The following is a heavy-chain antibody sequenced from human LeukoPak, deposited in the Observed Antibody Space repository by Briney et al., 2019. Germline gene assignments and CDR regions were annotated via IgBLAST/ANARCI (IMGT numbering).Heavy chain of an antibody. J-gene: IGHJ3*02. CDR3: ARGEDDSSGYYDAFDI. Sequence: PGGSLRLSCAASGFTFSSYGMHWVRQAPGKGLEWVAFIRYDGSNKYYADSVKGRFTISRDNAKNSLYLQMNSLRAEDTAVYYCARGEDDSSGYYDAFDIWGQGTMVTVSS. CDR1: GFTFSSYG. D-gene: IGHD3-22*01. CDR2: IRYDGSNK. V-gene: IGHV3-30*02.